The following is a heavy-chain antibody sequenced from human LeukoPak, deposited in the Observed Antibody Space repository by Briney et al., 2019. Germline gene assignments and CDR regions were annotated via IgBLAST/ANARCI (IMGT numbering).Heavy chain of an antibody. V-gene: IGHV4-31*03. J-gene: IGHJ4*02. CDR2: IYYSGST. CDR3: AREATRSGSGCYFDY. Sequence: SETLSLTCTVSGGSISSGGYYWSWIRQHPGKGLEWIGYIYYSGSTYYNPSLNSRVTISVDTSKNQFSLKLSSVTAADTAVYYCAREATRSGSGCYFDYWGQGTLVTVSS. CDR1: GGSISSGGYY. D-gene: IGHD3-22*01.